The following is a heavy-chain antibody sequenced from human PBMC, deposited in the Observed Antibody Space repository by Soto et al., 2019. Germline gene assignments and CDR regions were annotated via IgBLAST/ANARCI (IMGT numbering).Heavy chain of an antibody. J-gene: IGHJ3*02. V-gene: IGHV3-30*18. Sequence: PWWSLRLSCSAPVFTCSSYGMHWFRQAPGKGLEWVAVISYDGSNKYYADSVKGRFTISRDNSKNTLYLQMNSLRAEDTAVYYCAKALWRFGELLYDAFDIWGQGTMVTVSS. CDR3: AKALWRFGELLYDAFDI. CDR1: VFTCSSYG. D-gene: IGHD3-10*01. CDR2: ISYDGSNK.